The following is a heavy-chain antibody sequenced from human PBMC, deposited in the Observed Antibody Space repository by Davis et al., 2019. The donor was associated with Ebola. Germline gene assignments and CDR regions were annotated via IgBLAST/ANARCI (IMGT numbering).Heavy chain of an antibody. Sequence: GESLKISCAASGFTFSSYSMNWVRQAPGKGLEWVSSISSSSSDIYYADSVKGRFTISRDNAKNSVYLQMNSLRADDTAVYYCAREPSSTSAFDYWGQGTLVTVSS. CDR3: AREPSSTSAFDY. D-gene: IGHD2-2*01. J-gene: IGHJ4*02. CDR2: ISSSSSDI. CDR1: GFTFSSYS. V-gene: IGHV3-21*01.